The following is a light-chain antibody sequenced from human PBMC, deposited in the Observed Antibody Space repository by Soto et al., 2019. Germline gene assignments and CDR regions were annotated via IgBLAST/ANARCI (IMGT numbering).Light chain of an antibody. V-gene: IGKV1D-16*01. CDR2: AAS. CDR3: QQYCSFPAK. J-gene: IGKJ1*01. CDR1: QGISRW. Sequence: DIQMTQSPSSLSASVGDRVTITCRASQGISRWLAWYQLKPGKAPKSLIYAASTLQSGVPSRFRGSGSGTHLTLTVSSVQPEDSATYYCQQYCSFPAKFRKGTKVDI.